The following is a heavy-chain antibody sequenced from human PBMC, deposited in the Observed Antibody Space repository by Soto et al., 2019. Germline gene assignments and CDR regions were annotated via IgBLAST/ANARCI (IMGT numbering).Heavy chain of an antibody. Sequence: GASVKVSCKVSGYTLTELSMHWVRQAPGKGLEWMGGFDPEDGETIYAQKFQGRVTMTEDTSTDTAYMELSSLRSEDTAVYYCAKSGFQQQLVLAPYYYGMDVWGQGTTVTVSS. CDR2: FDPEDGET. V-gene: IGHV1-24*01. D-gene: IGHD6-13*01. CDR3: AKSGFQQQLVLAPYYYGMDV. J-gene: IGHJ6*02. CDR1: GYTLTELS.